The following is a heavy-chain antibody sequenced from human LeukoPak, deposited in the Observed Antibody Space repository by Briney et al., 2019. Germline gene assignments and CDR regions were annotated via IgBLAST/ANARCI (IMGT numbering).Heavy chain of an antibody. Sequence: GRSLRLSCAASGFTFDDYAMHWVRQAPGKGLEWVSGISWNSGSIGYADSVKGRFTISRDNAKNSLYLQMNSLRAEDTALYYCAKDTRERYGDYSYYGMDVWGQGTTVTVSS. CDR2: ISWNSGSI. CDR3: AKDTRERYGDYSYYGMDV. D-gene: IGHD1-1*01. J-gene: IGHJ6*02. CDR1: GFTFDDYA. V-gene: IGHV3-9*01.